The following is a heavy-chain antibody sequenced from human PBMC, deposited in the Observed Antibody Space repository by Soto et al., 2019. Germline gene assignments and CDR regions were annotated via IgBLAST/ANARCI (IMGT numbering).Heavy chain of an antibody. CDR3: ERVLSFYVFGGVHEGITGLAP. CDR2: ISAYNGNT. V-gene: IGHV1-18*01. J-gene: IGHJ5*02. CDR1: GYTFTSYG. Sequence: ASVKVSCKASGYTFTSYGISWVRQAPGQGLEWMGWISAYNGNTNYAQKLQGRVTMTTDTSTSTAYMELRSLSSADTAVHYCERVLSFYVFGGVHEGITGLAPGGQG. D-gene: IGHD3-16*01.